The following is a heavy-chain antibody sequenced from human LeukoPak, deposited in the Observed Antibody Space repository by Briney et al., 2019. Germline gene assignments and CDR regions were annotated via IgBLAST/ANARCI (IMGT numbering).Heavy chain of an antibody. CDR1: GFTFSSYW. CDR3: ARGTYDFWSGYPTYYYYYYMDV. V-gene: IGHV3-7*01. Sequence: GGSLRLSCAASGFTFSSYWMSWVRQAPGKGLEWVANIKQDGSEKYYVDSAKGRFTISRDNAKNSLYLQMNSLRAEDTAVYYCARGTYDFWSGYPTYYYYYYMDVWGKGTTVTVSS. CDR2: IKQDGSEK. D-gene: IGHD3-3*01. J-gene: IGHJ6*03.